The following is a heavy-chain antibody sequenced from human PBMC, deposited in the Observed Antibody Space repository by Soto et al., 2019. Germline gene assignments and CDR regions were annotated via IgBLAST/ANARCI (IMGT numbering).Heavy chain of an antibody. CDR1: GFTFSDYS. J-gene: IGHJ4*02. V-gene: IGHV3-48*02. D-gene: IGHD1-26*01. Sequence: EVQLVESGGGLVQPGGSLRLSCAASGFTFSDYSMNWVRQAPGKGLEWVSYISSSSSTIYYADSVKGGFTVSRDNAENSLYLQMHSLRDEDTAVYYCARDAPRVSGFDYWGQGTLVTVSS. CDR3: ARDAPRVSGFDY. CDR2: ISSSSSTI.